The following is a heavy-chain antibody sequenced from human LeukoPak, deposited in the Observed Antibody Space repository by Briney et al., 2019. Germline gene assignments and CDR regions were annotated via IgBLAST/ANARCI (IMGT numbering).Heavy chain of an antibody. CDR3: AKEKGVVVWFGETKYNWFDP. V-gene: IGHV3-9*01. D-gene: IGHD3-10*01. J-gene: IGHJ5*02. CDR1: GLTFDDYA. CDR2: ISWNSGSI. Sequence: GRSLRLSCAASGLTFDDYAMHWVRQAPGKGLEWVSGISWNSGSIGYADSVKGRFTISRDNAKNSLYLQMNSLRAEDTALYYCAKEKGVVVWFGETKYNWFDPWGQGTLVTVSS.